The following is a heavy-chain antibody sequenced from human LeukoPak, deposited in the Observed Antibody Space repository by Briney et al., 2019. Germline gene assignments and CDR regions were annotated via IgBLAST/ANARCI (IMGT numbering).Heavy chain of an antibody. J-gene: IGHJ4*02. D-gene: IGHD6-6*01. Sequence: GGSLRLSCAASGFTFSSYWMHWVRQAPGKGLVWVSRINSDGSSTNYADSVKGWFTISRDNSENTLYLQMNSLRAEDTAVYYCAKTPGYSSSSYFDYWGQGTLVTVSS. CDR1: GFTFSSYW. CDR2: INSDGSST. CDR3: AKTPGYSSSSYFDY. V-gene: IGHV3-74*01.